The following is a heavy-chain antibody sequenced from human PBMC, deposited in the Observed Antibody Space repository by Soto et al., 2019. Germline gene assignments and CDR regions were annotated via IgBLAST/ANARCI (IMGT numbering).Heavy chain of an antibody. D-gene: IGHD5-12*01. Sequence: ESLKISCKGSGYSFSSCWIAWVRQMPGKGLERVAVSYPGTSDARYSPSVQGQVTISADKSISSAYLQWSSVKASDTAMYYCARPGREMATIDVLDYWGQGTLVTVSS. J-gene: IGHJ4*02. V-gene: IGHV5-51*01. CDR3: ARPGREMATIDVLDY. CDR2: SYPGTSDA. CDR1: GYSFSSCW.